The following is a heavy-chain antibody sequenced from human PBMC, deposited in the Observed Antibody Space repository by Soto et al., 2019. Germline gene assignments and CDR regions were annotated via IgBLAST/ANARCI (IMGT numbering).Heavy chain of an antibody. V-gene: IGHV1-18*01. CDR3: ASPSSGTAY. J-gene: IGHJ4*02. CDR2: ISAYNGDT. CDR1: GYTFTNYD. Sequence: ASVKVSCKTSGYTFTNYDISWVRQAPGQGLEWMGWISAYNGDTKYAQNVQDRVTLTTDTSTSTAYMDLRSLRSDDTAVYYCASPSSGTAYWGQGTLVTVYS. D-gene: IGHD6-19*01.